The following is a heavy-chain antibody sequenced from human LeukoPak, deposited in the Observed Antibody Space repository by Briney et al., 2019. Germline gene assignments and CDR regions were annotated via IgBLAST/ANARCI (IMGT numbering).Heavy chain of an antibody. Sequence: GGSLRLSCAASGFTFSRYWMTWVRQAPGKGLEWVSAISGSGGSTYYADSVKGRFTISRDNSKNTLYLQMNSLRAEDTAVYYCAKLYDFWSFDYWGQGTLVTVSS. V-gene: IGHV3-23*01. J-gene: IGHJ4*02. D-gene: IGHD3-3*01. CDR3: AKLYDFWSFDY. CDR1: GFTFSRYW. CDR2: ISGSGGST.